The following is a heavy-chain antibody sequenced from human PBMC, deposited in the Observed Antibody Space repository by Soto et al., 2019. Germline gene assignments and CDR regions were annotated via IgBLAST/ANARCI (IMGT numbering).Heavy chain of an antibody. D-gene: IGHD3-22*01. V-gene: IGHV1-69*13. J-gene: IGHJ4*02. CDR1: GGTFSSYA. CDR2: IIPIFGTA. Sequence: SGKVSCKASGGTFSSYAISWVRQAPGQGLEWMGGIIPIFGTANYAQKFQGRVTITAGESTSTAYMELRSLRSEDTAVYYCARGVHQDSRGYYYFYCGQGTLVTVSS. CDR3: ARGVHQDSRGYYYFY.